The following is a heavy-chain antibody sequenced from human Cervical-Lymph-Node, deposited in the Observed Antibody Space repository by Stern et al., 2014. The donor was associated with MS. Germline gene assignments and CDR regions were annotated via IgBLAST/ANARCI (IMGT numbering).Heavy chain of an antibody. CDR1: GGSVSSGSYY. J-gene: IGHJ4*02. CDR3: ARDPYSNGGTSDY. CDR2: IYYSGST. D-gene: IGHD4-11*01. V-gene: IGHV4-61*01. Sequence: QLQLQELGPGLVKPSETLSLTCTVSGGSVSSGSYYWSWIRQPPGKGLEWIGYIYYSGSTNYNPSLKSRVTISLDTSKNQFSLKLSSVTAADTAVYYCARDPYSNGGTSDYWGQGTLVTVSS.